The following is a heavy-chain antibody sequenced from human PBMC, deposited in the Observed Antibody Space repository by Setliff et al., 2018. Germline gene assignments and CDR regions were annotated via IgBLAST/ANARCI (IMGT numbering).Heavy chain of an antibody. CDR1: GYSLTSYW. CDR3: ARVRPCGVDCSTGVGGPYYFDH. Sequence: GESLKISCKGSGYSLTSYWIGWVRQMPGKGLEWMGIIYPGDSDTRYSPSFEGQVTIPGDKSTSTAYLQWSSLKASDTAMYYCARVRPCGVDCSTGVGGPYYFDHWGQGTLVTVSS. D-gene: IGHD2-21*02. CDR2: IYPGDSDT. J-gene: IGHJ4*02. V-gene: IGHV5-51*01.